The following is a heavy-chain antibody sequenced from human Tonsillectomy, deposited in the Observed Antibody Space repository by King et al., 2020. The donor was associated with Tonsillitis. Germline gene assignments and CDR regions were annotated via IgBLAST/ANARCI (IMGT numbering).Heavy chain of an antibody. CDR1: GFSLNTGGVG. Sequence: TLKESGPTLVKPTQTLTLTCTFSGFSLNTGGVGVGWIRQPPGKALERLALIYWNDDKRYSPSLKSRLTITKDTSKNQVVLTMTNMDPVDTATYYCAHRRGLLSHNWFDPWGQGTLVTVSS. CDR2: IYWNDDK. CDR3: AHRRGLLSHNWFDP. V-gene: IGHV2-5*01. J-gene: IGHJ5*02.